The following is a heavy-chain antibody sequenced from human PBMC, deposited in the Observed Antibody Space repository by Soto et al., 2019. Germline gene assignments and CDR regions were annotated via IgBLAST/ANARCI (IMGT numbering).Heavy chain of an antibody. CDR3: ARGGPGYDVSGSYYPR. Sequence: QVQLQQWGAGLLKPSETLSLTCAVYGGSFRGYYWSWIRQPPGRGLEWIGVIDHSGSTNYKPSLKSRVTVAVGTSKNQFSLKLNSVTAADTAVYYCARGGPGYDVSGSYYPRCGQGTLVTVSS. D-gene: IGHD3-10*01. V-gene: IGHV4-34*01. CDR2: IDHSGST. J-gene: IGHJ4*02. CDR1: GGSFRGYY.